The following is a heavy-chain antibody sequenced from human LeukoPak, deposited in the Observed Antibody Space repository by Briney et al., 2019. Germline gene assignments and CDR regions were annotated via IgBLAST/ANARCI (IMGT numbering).Heavy chain of an antibody. V-gene: IGHV3-30*18. J-gene: IGHJ4*02. D-gene: IGHD6-19*01. Sequence: GGSLRLSCAASGFTFSSYGMHWVRQAPGKGLEWVAVISYDGSNKYYADSVKGRFTISRDNSKNTLYLQMNSLRAEDTAVYHCAKGMEEYSSGPSPIDYWGQGTLVTVSS. CDR2: ISYDGSNK. CDR3: AKGMEEYSSGPSPIDY. CDR1: GFTFSSYG.